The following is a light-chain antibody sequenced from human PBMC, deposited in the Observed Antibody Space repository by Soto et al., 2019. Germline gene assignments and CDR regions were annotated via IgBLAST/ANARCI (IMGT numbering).Light chain of an antibody. V-gene: IGLV2-11*01. Sequence: QSALTQPPSVSGSPGQSVTISCTGTSSNVGDYNFVSWYQQHPGKAPKLIIYDVKKRPSGVPDRFSGSKSGNTASLTISGLQSEDESDYYCCSYAGNCRKVFGTGTKLTVL. CDR1: SSNVGDYNF. J-gene: IGLJ1*01. CDR3: CSYAGNCRKV. CDR2: DVK.